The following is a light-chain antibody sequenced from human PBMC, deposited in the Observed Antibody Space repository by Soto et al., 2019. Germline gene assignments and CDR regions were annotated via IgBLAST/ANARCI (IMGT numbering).Light chain of an antibody. V-gene: IGLV2-14*01. J-gene: IGLJ1*01. CDR1: SSDIGGYNY. Sequence: QSVLTQPASVSGSPGQSITISCTGTSSDIGGYNYVSWYQQHPGKAPTLMIYDVSNRPSGVSNRFSGSKSGNTASLTISGLQAEDEADYYCSSYTSSRSYVFGTGTKVTVL. CDR2: DVS. CDR3: SSYTSSRSYV.